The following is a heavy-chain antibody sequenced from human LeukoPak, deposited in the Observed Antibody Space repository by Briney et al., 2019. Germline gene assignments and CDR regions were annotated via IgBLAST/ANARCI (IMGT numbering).Heavy chain of an antibody. CDR2: IYYSGST. CDR3: ARADSSSWSGVGYYYYYMDV. J-gene: IGHJ6*03. Sequence: SETLSLTCTVSGGSISSGNYYWSWIRQPPGKGLERIGYIYYSGSTNYNPSLKSRVTISVDTSKNQFSLKLSSVTAADTAVYYCARADSSSWSGVGYYYYYMDVWGKGTTVTVSS. D-gene: IGHD6-13*01. CDR1: GGSISSGNYY. V-gene: IGHV4-61*01.